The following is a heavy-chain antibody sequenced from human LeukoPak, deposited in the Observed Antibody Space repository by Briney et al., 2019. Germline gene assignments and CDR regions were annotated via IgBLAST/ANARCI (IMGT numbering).Heavy chain of an antibody. Sequence: GRSLRLSCAASGFTFSSYAMHWVRQAPGKGLVWVSRINSDGSSTSYADSVKGRFTISRDNAKNTLYLQMNSLGAEDTAVYYCARAPPARLGIVDYWGQGTLVTVSS. D-gene: IGHD2-15*01. J-gene: IGHJ4*02. CDR3: ARAPPARLGIVDY. CDR2: INSDGSST. V-gene: IGHV3-74*01. CDR1: GFTFSSYA.